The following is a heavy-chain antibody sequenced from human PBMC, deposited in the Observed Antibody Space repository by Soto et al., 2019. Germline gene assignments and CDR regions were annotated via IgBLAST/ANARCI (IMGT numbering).Heavy chain of an antibody. J-gene: IGHJ4*02. D-gene: IGHD3-22*01. V-gene: IGHV3-23*01. Sequence: PGGSLRLSCAASGFTFSSYAMSWVRQAPGKGLEWVSAISGSGGSTYYADSVKGRFTTSRDNSKNTLYLQMNSLRAEDTAVYYCAKGPKLLVVVITTYYFDYWGQGTLVTVSS. CDR3: AKGPKLLVVVITTYYFDY. CDR1: GFTFSSYA. CDR2: ISGSGGST.